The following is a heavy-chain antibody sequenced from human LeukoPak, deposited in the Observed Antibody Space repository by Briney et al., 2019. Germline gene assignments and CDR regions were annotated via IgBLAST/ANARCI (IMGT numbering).Heavy chain of an antibody. CDR1: RFTFSSYA. D-gene: IGHD3-10*01. J-gene: IGHJ4*02. CDR2: ISGSGGRT. CDR3: ARHRLVRGLFTDYYFDY. Sequence: QPGGSLRLSCGASRFTFSSYALTWLRQAPGKGLEWVSTISGSGGRTNYTDSVKGRFTISRDSSKTTLSLQMNSLRAEDTAVYYCARHRLVRGLFTDYYFDYWGQGVLVTVSS. V-gene: IGHV3-23*01.